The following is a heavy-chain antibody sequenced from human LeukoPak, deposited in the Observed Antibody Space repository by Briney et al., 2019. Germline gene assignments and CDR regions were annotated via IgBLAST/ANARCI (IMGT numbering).Heavy chain of an antibody. D-gene: IGHD3-10*01. V-gene: IGHV3-7*04. CDR3: ARGGITVAPLGI. CDR2: IEQDGSEK. J-gene: IGHJ3*02. Sequence: PGGSLRLSCAASGFIFSSYWMSWVRQAPGKGLEWVANIEQDGSEKYYVDSVKGRFTISRDNAKNSQYLQVNSLRAEDTAVYYCARGGITVAPLGIWGQGTMVTVSS. CDR1: GFIFSSYW.